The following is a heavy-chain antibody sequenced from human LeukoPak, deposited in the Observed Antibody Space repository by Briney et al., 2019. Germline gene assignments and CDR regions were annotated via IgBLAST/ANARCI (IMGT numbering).Heavy chain of an antibody. Sequence: NPGGSLRLSCAASGFTFSSYSTNWVRQAPGKGLEWVSSISSSSSYIYYADSVKGRFTISRDNAKNSLYLQMNSLRAEDTAVYYCARVASSGWYWGYWGQGTLVTVSS. J-gene: IGHJ4*02. CDR3: ARVASSGWYWGY. CDR1: GFTFSSYS. CDR2: ISSSSSYI. V-gene: IGHV3-21*01. D-gene: IGHD6-19*01.